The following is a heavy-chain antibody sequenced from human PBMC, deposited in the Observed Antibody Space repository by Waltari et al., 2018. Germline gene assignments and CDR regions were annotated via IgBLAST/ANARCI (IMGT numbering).Heavy chain of an antibody. CDR2: IYYRRST. D-gene: IGHD6-13*01. V-gene: IGHV4-59*01. Sequence: QVQLQESGPGLVKPSETLSLTCTVSGGSISSYYWSWIRQPPGKGLDWIGYIYYRRSTNYNPSLKSRVTISVDTSKNQFSLKLSSVTAADTAVYYCARGGSSWYGDAFDIWGQGTMVTVSS. CDR3: ARGGSSWYGDAFDI. J-gene: IGHJ3*02. CDR1: GGSISSYY.